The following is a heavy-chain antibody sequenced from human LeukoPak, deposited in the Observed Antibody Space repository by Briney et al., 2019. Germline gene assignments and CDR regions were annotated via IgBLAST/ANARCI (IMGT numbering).Heavy chain of an antibody. CDR1: GFTFSSYW. J-gene: IGHJ2*01. V-gene: IGHV3-7*01. CDR2: IKQDGSEK. Sequence: GGSLRLSCAASGFTFSSYWMSWVRQAPGKGLEWVANIKQDGSEKYYVDSVKGRFTISRDNAKNSLYLQMNSLRAEDTAVYYCARADTTFGVVEYWYFDLWGRGTLVTVSS. CDR3: ARADTTFGVVEYWYFDL. D-gene: IGHD3-3*01.